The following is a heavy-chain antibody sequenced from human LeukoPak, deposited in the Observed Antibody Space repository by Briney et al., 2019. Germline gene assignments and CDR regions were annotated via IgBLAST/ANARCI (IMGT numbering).Heavy chain of an antibody. V-gene: IGHV3-21*01. J-gene: IGHJ6*03. D-gene: IGHD4-11*01. CDR3: ARVSDYSNYYYYYYMDV. CDR1: GFTFSSYS. Sequence: GGSLRLSCAASGFTFSSYSMNWVRQAPGKGLEWVSSISTSSIYIYYADSVKGRFTISRDNAKNSLYLQMNSLRAEDTAVYYCARVSDYSNYYYYYYMDVWGKGTTVTVSS. CDR2: ISTSSIYI.